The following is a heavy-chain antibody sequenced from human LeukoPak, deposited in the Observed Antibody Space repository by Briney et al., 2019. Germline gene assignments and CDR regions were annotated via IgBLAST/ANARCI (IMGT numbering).Heavy chain of an antibody. D-gene: IGHD4-11*01. CDR3: ASGNDYPYYYYYMDV. V-gene: IGHV4-34*01. CDR1: GGSFSGYY. CDR2: INHSGST. J-gene: IGHJ6*03. Sequence: PSETLSLTCAVYGGSFSGYYWSWIRQPPGKGLEWIGEINHSGSTNYNPSLKSRVTISVDTSKNQFSLKLSPVTAADTAVYYCASGNDYPYYYYYMDVWGKGTTVTVSS.